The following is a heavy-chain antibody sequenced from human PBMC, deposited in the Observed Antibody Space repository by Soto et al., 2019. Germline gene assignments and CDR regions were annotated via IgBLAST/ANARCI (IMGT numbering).Heavy chain of an antibody. V-gene: IGHV4-59*01. D-gene: IGHD3-10*01. CDR1: GADINNYC. CDR3: ARETYGSGSYGYFDY. J-gene: IGHJ4*02. Sequence: VFGADINNYCCRLLRQQQGKGLEWIGYIYYSGSTNYNPSLKSRVTISVDTSKNQFSLKLSSVTAADTAVYYCARETYGSGSYGYFDYWGQGTLVTVSS. CDR2: IYYSGST.